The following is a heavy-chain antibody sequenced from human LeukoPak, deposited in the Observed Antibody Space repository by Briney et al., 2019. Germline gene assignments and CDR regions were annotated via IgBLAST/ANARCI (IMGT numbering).Heavy chain of an antibody. Sequence: SETLSLTCAVSGYSISSGYYWGWIRQPPGKGLEWIGSIYHSGSTYYNPSLKSRVTISVDTSKNQFSLKLSSVTAADTAVYYCASIIRYFDWIPQFDPWGQGTLVTVSS. CDR2: IYHSGST. CDR3: ASIIRYFDWIPQFDP. J-gene: IGHJ5*02. D-gene: IGHD3-9*01. V-gene: IGHV4-38-2*01. CDR1: GYSISSGYY.